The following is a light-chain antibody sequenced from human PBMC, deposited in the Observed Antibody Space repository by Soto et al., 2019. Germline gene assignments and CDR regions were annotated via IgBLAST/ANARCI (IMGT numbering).Light chain of an antibody. CDR2: GAS. J-gene: IGKJ4*01. V-gene: IGKV3-15*01. Sequence: TQSQATLSLSPGERATPSCRASQSISSSLAWYRQQPGQAPRLLIYGASTRASGVPARFSGSGSGTEFTLTISGLQSEDFAVYYCQQYDGWPLTFGGGTKVDIK. CDR1: QSISSS. CDR3: QQYDGWPLT.